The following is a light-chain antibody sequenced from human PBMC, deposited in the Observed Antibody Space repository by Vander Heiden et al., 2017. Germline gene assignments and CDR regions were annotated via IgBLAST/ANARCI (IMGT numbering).Light chain of an antibody. Sequence: DIQMTRSPSSLSASVGDRLTITCRPSQVISRYLNWYQQKPGKAPKLLIYDASSLQSAVPSRCSGSGYGTDFTLTISSLQPEDFAAYYCQQNYSSPPHTFGQGTKVEIK. J-gene: IGKJ2*01. CDR1: QVISRY. V-gene: IGKV1-39*01. CDR2: DAS. CDR3: QQNYSSPPHT.